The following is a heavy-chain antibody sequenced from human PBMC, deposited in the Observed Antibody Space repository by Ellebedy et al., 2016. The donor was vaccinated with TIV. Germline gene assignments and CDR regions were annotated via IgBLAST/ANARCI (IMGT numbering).Heavy chain of an antibody. V-gene: IGHV1-2*04. J-gene: IGHJ5*01. CDR2: INPNNGDT. CDR3: ARGPRIVGATTGNWFES. CDR1: GGSFSTYA. D-gene: IGHD1-26*01. Sequence: AASVKVSCKASGGSFSTYAFSWVRQAPGQDLEWMGWINPNNGDTNCAQKFQGWVTMTRDTSISTAYMDLNRLTSDDTAVYYCARGPRIVGATTGNWFESWGQGTLVTVSS.